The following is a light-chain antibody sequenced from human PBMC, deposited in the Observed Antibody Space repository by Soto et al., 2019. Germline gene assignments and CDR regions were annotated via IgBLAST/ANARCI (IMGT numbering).Light chain of an antibody. J-gene: IGKJ1*01. CDR1: QSISSN. CDR2: GVS. Sequence: EIVMTQSPVTLSVSPGERVTLFCRASQSISSNLAWYQQKPGQVPRLLISGVSTRATGISARFSGSGSGTEFTLTISSLQSEDFAVYYCQQYNKWPGTFGQGTKVDIK. CDR3: QQYNKWPGT. V-gene: IGKV3-15*01.